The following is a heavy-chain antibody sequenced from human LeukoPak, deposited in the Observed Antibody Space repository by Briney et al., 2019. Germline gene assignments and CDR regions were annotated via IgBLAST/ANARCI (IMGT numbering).Heavy chain of an antibody. Sequence: GGSLRLSCAASGFTFSSYWMHWVRQAPGKGLVWVSRINSDGSSTSYADSVKGRFTISRDNDKNTLYLQMNSLRAEDTAVYYCARDSITIFGVANYDYWGQGTLVTVSS. CDR3: ARDSITIFGVANYDY. CDR1: GFTFSSYW. V-gene: IGHV3-74*01. J-gene: IGHJ4*02. CDR2: INSDGSST. D-gene: IGHD3-3*01.